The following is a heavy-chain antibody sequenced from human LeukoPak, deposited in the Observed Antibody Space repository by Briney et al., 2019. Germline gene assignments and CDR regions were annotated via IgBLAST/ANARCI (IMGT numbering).Heavy chain of an antibody. D-gene: IGHD3-9*01. CDR3: ARDGDILTGYYPPDY. CDR1: GGSISSGGYY. V-gene: IGHV4-31*03. J-gene: IGHJ4*02. CDR2: IYYSGST. Sequence: SQTLSLICTVSGGSISSGGYYWSWIRQRPGEGLEWIGYIYYSGSTYYSPSLKSRVTISLDTSKNQLFLKLSSVTAADTAVYYCARDGDILTGYYPPDYWGQGTLATVSS.